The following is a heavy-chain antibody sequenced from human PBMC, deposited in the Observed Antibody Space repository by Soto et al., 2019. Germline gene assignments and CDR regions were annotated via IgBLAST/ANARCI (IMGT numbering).Heavy chain of an antibody. V-gene: IGHV1-69*01. J-gene: IGHJ6*02. Sequence: QVQLVQSGAEVKKPGSSVKVSCKVSGGTFSSYAISWVRQAPGQGLQWMGGIIPISGTADYAQKFQGRVTIIADEFTNTAYMELSSLRPEDTAVYYCARDLVGGSSAYYYGMDVWGQGTTVTVSS. CDR1: GGTFSSYA. CDR3: ARDLVGGSSAYYYGMDV. D-gene: IGHD1-26*01. CDR2: IIPISGTA.